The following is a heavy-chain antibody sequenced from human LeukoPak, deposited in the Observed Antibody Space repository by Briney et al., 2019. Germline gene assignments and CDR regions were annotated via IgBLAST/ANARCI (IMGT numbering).Heavy chain of an antibody. CDR2: IYSGGST. CDR1: GFTVSSNY. J-gene: IGHJ4*02. CDR3: AKVRYFDWLSPSPLNY. D-gene: IGHD3-9*01. V-gene: IGHV3-53*01. Sequence: PGGSLRLSCAASGFTVSSNYMSRVRQAPGKGLEWVSVIYSGGSTYYADSVKGRFTISRDNSKNTLYLQMNSLRAEDTAVYYCAKVRYFDWLSPSPLNYWGQGTLVTVSS.